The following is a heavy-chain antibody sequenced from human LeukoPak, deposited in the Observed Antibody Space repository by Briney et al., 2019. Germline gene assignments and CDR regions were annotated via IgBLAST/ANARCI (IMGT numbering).Heavy chain of an antibody. D-gene: IGHD1-26*01. CDR3: ARVSVGY. Sequence: SETLSLTCAAYGGSFSGYCWSWIRQPPGKGLEWIGEINHSGGTNYNPSLKSRVTISIDTSKNQFSLKLSSVTAADAAVYYWARVSVGYWGQGTLVTVSS. V-gene: IGHV4-34*01. CDR2: INHSGGT. CDR1: GGSFSGYC. J-gene: IGHJ4*02.